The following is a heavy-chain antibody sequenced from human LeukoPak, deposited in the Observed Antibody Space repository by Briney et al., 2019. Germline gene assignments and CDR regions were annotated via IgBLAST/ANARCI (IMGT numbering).Heavy chain of an antibody. CDR2: IRYDGSNK. CDR3: AKDIVVVLAATGAADY. Sequence: GGSLRLSCAASGFTFSSYGMHWVRQAPGKGLEWVAFIRYDGSNKYYADSVKGRFTISRDNSKNTLYLQMNSLRAEDTAVYYCAKDIVVVLAATGAADYWGQGTLVTVSS. V-gene: IGHV3-30*02. CDR1: GFTFSSYG. J-gene: IGHJ4*02. D-gene: IGHD2-15*01.